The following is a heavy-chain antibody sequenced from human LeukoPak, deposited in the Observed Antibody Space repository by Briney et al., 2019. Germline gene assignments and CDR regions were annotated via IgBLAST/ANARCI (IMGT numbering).Heavy chain of an antibody. CDR3: TTDSGGFDY. CDR2: IRSKIDGGTT. V-gene: IGHV3-15*01. D-gene: IGHD3-10*01. Sequence: GGSLRLSCAASGFTLCNAWMSWVGEAPGQGLECVGRIRSKIDGGTTDYAAPSKGRFTISRDDSKNTPYLQMNSLKTEDTAVYYCTTDSGGFDYWGQGTLVSVSS. J-gene: IGHJ4*02. CDR1: GFTLCNAW.